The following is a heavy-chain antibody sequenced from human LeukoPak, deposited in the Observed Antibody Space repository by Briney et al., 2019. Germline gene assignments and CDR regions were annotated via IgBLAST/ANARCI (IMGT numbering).Heavy chain of an antibody. CDR2: IRYDGSNK. V-gene: IGHV3-30*02. D-gene: IGHD2-2*01. CDR3: SLDCSSTSCYSFDY. Sequence: PGGSLRLSCAASGFTFGSYGMHWVRQAPGKGLEWVAFIRYDGSNKYYADSVKGRFTISRDNSKNTLYLQMNSLRAEDTAVYYCSLDCSSTSCYSFDYWGQGTLVTVSS. J-gene: IGHJ4*02. CDR1: GFTFGSYG.